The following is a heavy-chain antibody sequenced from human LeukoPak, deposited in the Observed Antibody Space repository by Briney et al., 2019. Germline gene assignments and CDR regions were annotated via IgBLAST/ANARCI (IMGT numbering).Heavy chain of an antibody. J-gene: IGHJ4*02. D-gene: IGHD2-2*01. CDR1: GYTFTSYY. CDR3: ARDRYCSSNSCFGNLFDY. Sequence: ASVKVSCKASGYTFTSYYMHWVRQAPGRGLEWMGIINPSGGSTSYAQKFQGRVTMTRDTSISTAYMELSRLRSDDTAVYYCARDRYCSSNSCFGNLFDYWGQGTLVTVSS. CDR2: INPSGGST. V-gene: IGHV1-46*01.